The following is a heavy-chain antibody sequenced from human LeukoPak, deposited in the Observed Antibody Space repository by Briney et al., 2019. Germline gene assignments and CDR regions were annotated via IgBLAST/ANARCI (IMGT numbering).Heavy chain of an antibody. J-gene: IGHJ4*02. V-gene: IGHV3-23*01. D-gene: IGHD3-22*01. CDR1: GFTFSSYA. CDR3: AKSLYDSSGYYYGILGAPFDY. CDR2: ISGSGGST. Sequence: GGSLRLSCAASGFTFSSYAMSWVRQAPGKGLEWVSAISGSGGSTYCADSVKGRFTISRDNSKNTLYLQMNSLRAEDTAVYYCAKSLYDSSGYYYGILGAPFDYWGQGTLVTVSS.